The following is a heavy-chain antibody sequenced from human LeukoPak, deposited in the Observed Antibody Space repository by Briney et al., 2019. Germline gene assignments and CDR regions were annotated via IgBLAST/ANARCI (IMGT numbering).Heavy chain of an antibody. CDR2: IYYSGST. J-gene: IGHJ4*02. V-gene: IGHV4-30-4*08. CDR1: GGSISSANHF. CDR3: ARASGWLLPVCFDY. D-gene: IGHD2-21*01. Sequence: PSETLSLTCTVSGGSISSANHFWSWVRQPPGKGLEWIGYIYYSGSTYYNPSLKSRVTMSVDTSKNQFSLKLSSVPAADTAVYYCARASGWLLPVCFDYWGQGTLVTVSS.